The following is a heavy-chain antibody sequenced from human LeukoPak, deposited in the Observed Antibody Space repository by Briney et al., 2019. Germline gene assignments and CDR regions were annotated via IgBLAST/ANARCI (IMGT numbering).Heavy chain of an antibody. CDR2: IRRSGYGGTT. J-gene: IGHJ4*01. V-gene: IGHV3-49*03. D-gene: IGHD3-9*01. Sequence: PGRSLRLSCTASGFTFGEYLMSWLRQAPGKGLEWVGFIRRSGYGGTTQYAASVKDIFILSRDASNSVAYLQMNSLQHKDPCVYYCGRSYDVLTVYYPPAYWGHGTLVTVSS. CDR3: GRSYDVLTVYYPPAY. CDR1: GFTFGEYL.